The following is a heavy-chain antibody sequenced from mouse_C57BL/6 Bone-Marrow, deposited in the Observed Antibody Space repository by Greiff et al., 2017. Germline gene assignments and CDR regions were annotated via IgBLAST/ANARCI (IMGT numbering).Heavy chain of an antibody. Sequence: DVMLVESGGGLVQPGGSLKLSCAASGFTFSDYYMYWVRQTPEKRLEWVAYISNGGGSTYYPDTVKGRFTISRDNAKNTLYLQMSRLKSEDTAMYYCARGWLLGYSDVWGTGTTVTVSS. CDR3: ARGWLLGYSDV. CDR2: ISNGGGST. D-gene: IGHD2-3*01. V-gene: IGHV5-12*01. CDR1: GFTFSDYY. J-gene: IGHJ1*03.